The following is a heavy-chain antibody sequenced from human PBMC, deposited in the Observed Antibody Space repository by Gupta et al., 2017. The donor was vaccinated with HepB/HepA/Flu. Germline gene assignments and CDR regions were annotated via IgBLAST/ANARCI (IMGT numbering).Heavy chain of an antibody. J-gene: IGHJ4*02. V-gene: IGHV3-30*18. D-gene: IGHD3-10*01. CDR1: GFTLSSYG. Sequence: QVHLVESGGGVVQPGRSLRLSCAASGFTLSSYGMHWVRQTPGKGPEWVAGISHDGSDKYYVDSVKGRFTISRDNSKNTLYLQMSSLRAEDTAVYYCAKDSLGELFFDYWGQGTLVTVSS. CDR3: AKDSLGELFFDY. CDR2: ISHDGSDK.